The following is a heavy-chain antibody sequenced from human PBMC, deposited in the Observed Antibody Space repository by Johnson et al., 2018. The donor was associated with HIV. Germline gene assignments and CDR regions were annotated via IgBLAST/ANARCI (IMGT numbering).Heavy chain of an antibody. V-gene: IGHV3-33*01. J-gene: IGHJ3*01. Sequence: QVQLVESGGGVVQPGESLRLSCAASGFTFANYGMHWVRQAPGKGLEWVAVIWYDGSNKYYADPVNGRFTISRDESKNTLFLEMDSLRPEDTALYYCARESRSGTGNVPGRHALDVWGQGTMVTVSS. D-gene: IGHD1-1*01. CDR3: ARESRSGTGNVPGRHALDV. CDR1: GFTFANYG. CDR2: IWYDGSNK.